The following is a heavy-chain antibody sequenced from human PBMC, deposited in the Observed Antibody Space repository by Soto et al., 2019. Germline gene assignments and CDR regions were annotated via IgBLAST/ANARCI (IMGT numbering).Heavy chain of an antibody. CDR2: IGPESGAT. J-gene: IGHJ4*02. CDR1: GYTFTGHY. D-gene: IGHD1-26*01. CDR3: GRGRSGQIVVFY. Sequence: ASVKVSCKASGYTFTGHYIHWVRQAPEQGPEWMGEIGPESGATRYAQRFQGRVTMTRDMSITTVYMELNNLSPDDTAVYYCGRGRSGQIVVFYWGQGTPGTVSS. V-gene: IGHV1-2*02.